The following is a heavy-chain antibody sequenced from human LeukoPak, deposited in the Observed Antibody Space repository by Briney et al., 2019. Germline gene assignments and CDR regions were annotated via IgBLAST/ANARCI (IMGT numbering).Heavy chain of an antibody. V-gene: IGHV1-8*01. J-gene: IGHJ4*02. CDR1: GYTFNSYD. CDR3: ARGITAGVDY. CDR2: MNPNSGNT. Sequence: ASVKVSCKASGYTFNSYDINWVRQAPGQGLEWMGWMNPNSGNTDYAQKFQGRVTMTRDTSISTAYMELSSLRSEDTAVYYCARGITAGVDYWGQGTLVTVSS. D-gene: IGHD6-13*01.